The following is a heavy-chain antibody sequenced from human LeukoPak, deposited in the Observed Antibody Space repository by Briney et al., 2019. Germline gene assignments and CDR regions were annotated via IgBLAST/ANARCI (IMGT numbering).Heavy chain of an antibody. CDR1: GGSFSGYY. CDR2: INHSRST. CDR3: ARGLGSDYDFWSGPSRLGFDP. V-gene: IGHV4-34*01. Sequence: SETLSLTCAVYGGSFSGYYLSWIRQPPGKGLEWIGEINHSRSTNYNPSLKSRVTISVDTSKNQFSLKLSSVTAADTAVYYCARGLGSDYDFWSGPSRLGFDPWGQGTLVTVSS. D-gene: IGHD3-3*01. J-gene: IGHJ5*02.